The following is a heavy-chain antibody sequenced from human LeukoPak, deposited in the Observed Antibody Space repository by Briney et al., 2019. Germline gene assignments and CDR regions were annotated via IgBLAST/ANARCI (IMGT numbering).Heavy chain of an antibody. CDR1: GFSFRNYA. Sequence: GGSLRLSCAASGFSFRNYAMNWVRQAPGKGLEWVAGIVSGGGKAHYADSVKGRFTISRDNAKNTLYLQMNSLRAEDTAVYYCAREQAGTTDYWGQGTLVTVSS. CDR2: IVSGGGKA. V-gene: IGHV3-23*01. J-gene: IGHJ4*02. D-gene: IGHD1-1*01. CDR3: AREQAGTTDY.